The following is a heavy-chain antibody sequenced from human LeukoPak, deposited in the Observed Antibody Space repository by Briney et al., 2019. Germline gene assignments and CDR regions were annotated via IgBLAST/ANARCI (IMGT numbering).Heavy chain of an antibody. CDR3: ARRNGGDWLDP. CDR1: GGSISRYY. CDR2: IYYSGST. D-gene: IGHD2-8*01. J-gene: IGHJ5*02. Sequence: SETLSLTCSVSGGSISRYYWSWIRQPPGKGLEWIGYIYYSGSTNYNSSLKSRVTISVDTSKNQFSLKLSSVTAADTAVYYCARRNGGDWLDPWGQGSLVTVSS. V-gene: IGHV4-59*08.